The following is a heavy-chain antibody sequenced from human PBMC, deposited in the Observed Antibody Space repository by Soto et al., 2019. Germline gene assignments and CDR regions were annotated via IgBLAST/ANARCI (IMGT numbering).Heavy chain of an antibody. V-gene: IGHV3-23*01. CDR1: GFTFSSYS. D-gene: IGHD3-22*01. CDR3: AKDDDSSGYYSYYFDY. Sequence: GGSLRLSCAASGFTFSSYSMNWVRQAPGKGLEWVSAISGSSSSTYYADSVKGRFTISRDNSKNSLYLQMNSLRAEDTAVYYCAKDDDSSGYYSYYFDYWGQGTLVTVSS. J-gene: IGHJ4*02. CDR2: ISGSSSST.